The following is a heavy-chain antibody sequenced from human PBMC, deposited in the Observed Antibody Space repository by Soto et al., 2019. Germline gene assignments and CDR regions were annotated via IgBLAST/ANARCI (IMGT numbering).Heavy chain of an antibody. CDR2: IYYSGST. D-gene: IGHD2-15*01. J-gene: IGHJ3*02. V-gene: IGHV4-39*01. Sequence: SETLSLTCTVSGGSISSSSYYWGWIRQPPGKGLEWIGSIYYSGSTYYNPSLKSRVTISVDTSKNQFSLKLSSVTAADTAVYYCAITPPGGSWAFDIWGQGTMVTVS. CDR3: AITPPGGSWAFDI. CDR1: GGSISSSSYY.